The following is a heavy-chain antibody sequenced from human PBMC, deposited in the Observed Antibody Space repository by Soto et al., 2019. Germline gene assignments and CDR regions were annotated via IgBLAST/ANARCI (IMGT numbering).Heavy chain of an antibody. V-gene: IGHV3-33*01. CDR2: IWYDGSNK. CDR1: GFSFSRYG. Sequence: GGSLRLSCAASGFSFSRYGMHWVRQAPGKGLEWVAVIWYDGSNKYYADSVKGRFTISRDNSKNTLYLQMNSLRAEDTAVYYCARAPSYCSGGSCYSGYYFDYWSQGTLVTVSS. J-gene: IGHJ4*02. CDR3: ARAPSYCSGGSCYSGYYFDY. D-gene: IGHD2-15*01.